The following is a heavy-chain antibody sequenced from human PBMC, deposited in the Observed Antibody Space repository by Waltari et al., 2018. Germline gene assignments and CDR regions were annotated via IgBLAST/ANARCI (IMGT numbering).Heavy chain of an antibody. V-gene: IGHV4-38-2*01. CDR1: GYSISSGYY. D-gene: IGHD4-17*01. J-gene: IGHJ5*02. CDR3: AREYGDYREGWFDP. CDR2: IYHSGST. Sequence: QVQLQESGPGLVKPSETLSLTCAVSGYSISSGYYWGWIRQPPGKGLEWIGSIYHSGSTYYNPSLKSRVTISVDTSKNQFSLKLSSVTAADTAVYYCAREYGDYREGWFDPWGQGTLVTVSS.